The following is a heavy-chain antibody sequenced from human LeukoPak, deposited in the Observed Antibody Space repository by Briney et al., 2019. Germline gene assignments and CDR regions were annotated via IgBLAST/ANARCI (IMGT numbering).Heavy chain of an antibody. D-gene: IGHD3-10*01. CDR1: GFTFSGCE. Sequence: GGSLRLSCAISGFTFSGCELTCVRQAPGKGLEWISYISRSGNTIYYADSVKGRFTTSRDNAKNSLYLQMNSLRVEDTAVYYCARVATMVRVPLDALDIWGQGTMVSVSS. V-gene: IGHV3-48*03. CDR3: ARVATMVRVPLDALDI. CDR2: ISRSGNTI. J-gene: IGHJ3*02.